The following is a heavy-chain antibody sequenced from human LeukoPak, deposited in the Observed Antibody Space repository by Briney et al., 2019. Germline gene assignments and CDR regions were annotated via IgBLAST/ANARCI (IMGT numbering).Heavy chain of an antibody. CDR1: GFTFSNYW. V-gene: IGHV3-7*05. CDR3: ARSTHSSGDY. Sequence: GGSLRLSCSGSGFTFSNYWMSWVRQAPGKGLELVAHIKEDGSQKYYVDSVKGRFTLSRDNPKNSLYLQMNSLRVEDTAVYYCARSTHSSGDYWGQGTLVTVSS. D-gene: IGHD2-21*01. J-gene: IGHJ4*02. CDR2: IKEDGSQK.